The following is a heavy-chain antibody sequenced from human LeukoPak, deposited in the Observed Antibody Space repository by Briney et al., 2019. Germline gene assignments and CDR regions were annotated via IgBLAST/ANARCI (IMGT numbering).Heavy chain of an antibody. Sequence: PSETLSLTCTVSGGSISSYYWSWIRQPAGKGVEWIGRIYTSGRTNYNPSLKSRVTMSVDTSKNQFSLKLSSVTAADTAVYYCARVGDFWSGYPLGSDYWGQGTLVTVSS. CDR1: GGSISSYY. J-gene: IGHJ4*02. D-gene: IGHD3-3*01. CDR3: ARVGDFWSGYPLGSDY. V-gene: IGHV4-4*07. CDR2: IYTSGRT.